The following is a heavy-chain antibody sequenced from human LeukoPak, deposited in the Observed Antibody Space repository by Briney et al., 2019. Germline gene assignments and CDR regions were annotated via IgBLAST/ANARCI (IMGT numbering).Heavy chain of an antibody. Sequence: SETLSLTCAVYGGSFSGYYWSWIRQPPGKGLEWIGEINHSGSTNYNPSLKTRVTISVDKSKNQLSLKLSSVTAADTAVYYCARASHDYGDYSHFDYWGQGTLVTVSP. V-gene: IGHV4-34*01. CDR2: INHSGST. D-gene: IGHD4-17*01. J-gene: IGHJ4*02. CDR1: GGSFSGYY. CDR3: ARASHDYGDYSHFDY.